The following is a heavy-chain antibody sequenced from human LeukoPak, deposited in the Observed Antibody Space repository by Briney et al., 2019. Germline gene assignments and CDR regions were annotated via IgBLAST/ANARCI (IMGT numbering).Heavy chain of an antibody. Sequence: SETLSLTCTVSGGSISSSSYYWGWIRQPPGKGLEWIGSIYYSGSTYYNPSLKSRVTISVDTSKNQFSLKLSSVTAADTAVYYCARVRRGWRGTYYYYMDVWGKGTTVTVSS. D-gene: IGHD6-19*01. J-gene: IGHJ6*03. CDR1: GGSISSSSYY. CDR3: ARVRRGWRGTYYYYMDV. CDR2: IYYSGST. V-gene: IGHV4-39*01.